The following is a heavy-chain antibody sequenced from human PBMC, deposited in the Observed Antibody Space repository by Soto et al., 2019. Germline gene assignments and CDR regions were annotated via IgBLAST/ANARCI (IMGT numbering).Heavy chain of an antibody. V-gene: IGHV4-4*02. CDR1: GGSISSSNW. J-gene: IGHJ6*02. D-gene: IGHD3-10*02. Sequence: QVQLQESGRGLVKPSGTLSLTCAVSGGSISSSNWWSWVRHPPGKGLEWIGEIYHSGSTNYNPSLKSRVTISVDKSKNQVSLKLSSVTAADTAVYYCASVRGQYYYGMDVWGQGTTVTVSS. CDR3: ASVRGQYYYGMDV. CDR2: IYHSGST.